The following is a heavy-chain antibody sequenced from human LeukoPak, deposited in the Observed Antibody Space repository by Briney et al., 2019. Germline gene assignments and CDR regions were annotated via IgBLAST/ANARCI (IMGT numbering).Heavy chain of an antibody. CDR2: ISSSGTT. D-gene: IGHD6-19*01. V-gene: IGHV3-53*01. CDR1: GFTVSTNY. J-gene: IGHJ4*02. Sequence: GGSLRLSCAASGFTVSTNYMSWVRQVSGEGLEFVSLISSSGTTDYADSVKGRFTTSSDNSKNTLYLQMISLRAEDTAVYYCARVRSDSRGWYEFDYWGQGTLVTVSS. CDR3: ARVRSDSRGWYEFDY.